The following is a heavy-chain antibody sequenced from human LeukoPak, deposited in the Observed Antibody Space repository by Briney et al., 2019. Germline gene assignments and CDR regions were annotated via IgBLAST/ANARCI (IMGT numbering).Heavy chain of an antibody. CDR3: AKGLGGYYDSSGFLY. D-gene: IGHD3-22*01. CDR1: GFIVTGDH. CDR2: IRYDGSNK. J-gene: IGHJ4*02. V-gene: IGHV3-30*02. Sequence: GGSLRLSCAASGFIVTGDHMIWVRQAPGKGLEWVAFIRYDGSNKYYADSVKGRFTISRDNSKNTLYLQMNSLRAEDTAVYYCAKGLGGYYDSSGFLYWGQGTLVTVSS.